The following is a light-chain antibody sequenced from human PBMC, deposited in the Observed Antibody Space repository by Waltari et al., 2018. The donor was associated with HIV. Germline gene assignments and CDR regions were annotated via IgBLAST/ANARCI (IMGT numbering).Light chain of an antibody. J-gene: IGLJ3*02. V-gene: IGLV2-23*02. CDR1: SSAVGSYSL. Sequence: SALTQPASVSASPGQSITISCAGTSSAVGSYSLVSWYQQHPDTAPKLIIYEVTKRPSGISNRFSGSKSGNTASLTISGLQAEDEADYYCCSYAGSSTWVFGGGTKLTV. CDR3: CSYAGSSTWV. CDR2: EVT.